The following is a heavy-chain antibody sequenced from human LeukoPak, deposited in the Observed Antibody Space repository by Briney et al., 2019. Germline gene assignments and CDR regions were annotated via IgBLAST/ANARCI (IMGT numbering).Heavy chain of an antibody. Sequence: GGSLRLSCAASRFTFSSYGMHWVRQAPGKGLEWVAVKSYDGSNKYYADSVKGRFTISRDNSKNTLYLQMNSLRAEDTAVFYCAKVVRQRYSGWSEDYNYYMGVWGKGTTVTISS. CDR3: AKVVRQRYSGWSEDYNYYMGV. D-gene: IGHD1-26*01. CDR1: RFTFSSYG. CDR2: KSYDGSNK. J-gene: IGHJ6*03. V-gene: IGHV3-30*18.